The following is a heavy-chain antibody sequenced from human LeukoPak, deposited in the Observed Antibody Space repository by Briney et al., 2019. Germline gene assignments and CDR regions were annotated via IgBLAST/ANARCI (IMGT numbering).Heavy chain of an antibody. V-gene: IGHV1-2*02. CDR1: GYTFTSYA. CDR2: INPNSGGT. J-gene: IGHJ5*02. Sequence: GASVKVSCKASGYTFTSYAMNWVRQAPGQGLEWMGWINPNSGGTNYAQKFQGRVTMTRDTSISTAYMELSRLRSDDTAVYYCALDTSGWFDPWGQGTLVTVSS. D-gene: IGHD5-18*01. CDR3: ALDTSGWFDP.